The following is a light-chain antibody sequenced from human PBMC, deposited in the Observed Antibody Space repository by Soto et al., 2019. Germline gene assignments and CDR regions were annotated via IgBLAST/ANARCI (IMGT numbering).Light chain of an antibody. Sequence: DIVMTQSPDSLAVSLGERATMNCKSSQSVLYSSNNKNYLAWYQQKPGQPPKLLIYWASTRESGVPDRFSGSGSGTDFTLSVSSMQAVDVAVYYCQQYYTPPFTFGPGTKVDIK. CDR1: QSVLYSSNNKNY. CDR3: QQYYTPPFT. V-gene: IGKV4-1*01. J-gene: IGKJ3*01. CDR2: WAS.